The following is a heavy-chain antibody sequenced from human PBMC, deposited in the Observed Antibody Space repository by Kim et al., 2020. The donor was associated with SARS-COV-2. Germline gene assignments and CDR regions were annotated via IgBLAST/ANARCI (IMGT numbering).Heavy chain of an antibody. V-gene: IGHV1-69*01. D-gene: IGHD2-21*02. CDR2: TS. CDR3: ARGDSWYLAY. Sequence: TSSYAQKFQGRVTITADESTSTAYWELSSLRSEEKAVYYCARGDSWYLAYWGQGTLVTVSS. J-gene: IGHJ4*02.